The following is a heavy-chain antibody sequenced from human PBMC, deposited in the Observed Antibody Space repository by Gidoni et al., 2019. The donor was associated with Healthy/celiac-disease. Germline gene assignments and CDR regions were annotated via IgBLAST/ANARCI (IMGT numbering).Heavy chain of an antibody. CDR3: ARELRAAAANNWFDP. J-gene: IGHJ5*02. Sequence: EVQLVASVGGLIQPGGSLRLSCADYGFNVSSNYMSWVRQAPGKGLEWVSVIYSGGSTYYADSVKGRFTISRDNSKNTLYLQMNSLRAEDTAVYYCARELRAAAANNWFDPWGQGTLVTVSS. CDR2: IYSGGST. D-gene: IGHD6-13*01. CDR1: GFNVSSNY. V-gene: IGHV3-53*01.